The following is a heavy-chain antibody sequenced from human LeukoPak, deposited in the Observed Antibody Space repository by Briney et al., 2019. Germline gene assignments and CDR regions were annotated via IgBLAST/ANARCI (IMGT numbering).Heavy chain of an antibody. CDR1: GYTFTGYY. CDR2: INPNSGGT. D-gene: IGHD3-22*01. V-gene: IGHV1-2*02. J-gene: IGHJ1*01. Sequence: EASVKVSCXASGYTFTGYYIHWVRQAPGQGLEWMGWINPNSGGTKYAQKFQGRVTMTRDTSISTAYMELRSDDTAVYYCATSSGYYVGYIQYWGQGTLVTVSS. CDR3: ATSSGYYVGYIQY.